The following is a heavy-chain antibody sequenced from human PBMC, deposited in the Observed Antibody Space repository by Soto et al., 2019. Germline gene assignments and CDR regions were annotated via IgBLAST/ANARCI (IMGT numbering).Heavy chain of an antibody. Sequence: GGSLRLSCEASGLTLINAWMNWVRLALGKGLEWVGRIKSKKDGGATEYTATVKDRFTISRDDSKDTLYLQMNSLKTEDTAVYYCTTEGQWVIWGQGTMVTVSS. V-gene: IGHV3-15*07. CDR1: GLTLINAW. J-gene: IGHJ3*02. D-gene: IGHD2-8*01. CDR2: IKSKKDGGAT. CDR3: TTEGQWVI.